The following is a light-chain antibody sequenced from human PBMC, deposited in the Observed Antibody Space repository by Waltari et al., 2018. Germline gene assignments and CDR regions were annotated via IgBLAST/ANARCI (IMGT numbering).Light chain of an antibody. J-gene: IGLJ2*01. Sequence: QSALTPPPSASGSPGQSVTISCTGTRSAVGGSNSASCTQQHPGKAPKLLVYEVTKRPSGVPVRVSGSKSGNTASLTVSALQAEDEADYFGSSFAGTNQGAFGGGTKLTVL. CDR2: EVT. CDR3: SSFAGTNQGA. V-gene: IGLV2-8*01. CDR1: RSAVGGSNS.